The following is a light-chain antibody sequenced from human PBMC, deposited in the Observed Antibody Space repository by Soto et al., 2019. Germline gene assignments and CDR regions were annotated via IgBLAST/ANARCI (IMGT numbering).Light chain of an antibody. CDR2: GAS. J-gene: IGKJ1*01. Sequence: EIVLTQSPGTLSLSPGERGTLSCRASQSVRSNYLAWYRRKPGQAPRLLIYGASSRATGIPDKFSGSGSGTDFTLTITRLEPEDFAVYYCQQYGSSPPTFGPGTRVELK. CDR3: QQYGSSPPT. V-gene: IGKV3-20*01. CDR1: QSVRSNY.